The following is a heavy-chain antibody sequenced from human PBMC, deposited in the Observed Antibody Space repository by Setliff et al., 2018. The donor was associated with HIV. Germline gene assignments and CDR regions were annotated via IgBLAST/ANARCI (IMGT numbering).Heavy chain of an antibody. CDR3: AKGAGFYGDYTFDN. J-gene: IGHJ4*02. CDR2: IYSTGST. Sequence: SETLSLTCTVSGASITSHYWSWIRQSPGRELEWIGYIYSTGSTNYNPSLQSRVSISMDASKNKFSLKVTSVTSADTAVYYCAKGAGFYGDYTFDNWGQGNLVTVSS. CDR1: GASITSHY. V-gene: IGHV4-59*11. D-gene: IGHD4-17*01.